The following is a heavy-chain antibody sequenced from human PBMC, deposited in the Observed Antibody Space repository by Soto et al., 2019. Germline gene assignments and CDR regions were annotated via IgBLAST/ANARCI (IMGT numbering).Heavy chain of an antibody. Sequence: SETLSLTCSVSGGSISSYCWSWIRQSPGKGLECIGHVYYDGRPNYNPSLKSRVTISVDPSKNQVSLRLRSVTAADTAVYYCARGPPSPRIMGPTRGPWFDPWGQGTLVTVSS. CDR3: ARGPPSPRIMGPTRGPWFDP. CDR1: GGSISSYC. D-gene: IGHD1-26*01. V-gene: IGHV4-59*01. CDR2: VYYDGRP. J-gene: IGHJ5*02.